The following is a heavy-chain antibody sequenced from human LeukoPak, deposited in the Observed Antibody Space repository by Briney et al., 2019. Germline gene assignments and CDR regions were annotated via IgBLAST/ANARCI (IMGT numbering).Heavy chain of an antibody. Sequence: SVKVSCKASGGTFSSYAISWVRQAPGQGLEWMGGIIPIFGTANYAQKFQGRVTITADESTSTAYMELSSLRSDDTAVYYCARTNYYDRSQLTQIRGCYFDYWGQGTLVTVSS. CDR1: GGTFSSYA. D-gene: IGHD3-22*01. CDR3: ARTNYYDRSQLTQIRGCYFDY. CDR2: IIPIFGTA. J-gene: IGHJ4*02. V-gene: IGHV1-69*13.